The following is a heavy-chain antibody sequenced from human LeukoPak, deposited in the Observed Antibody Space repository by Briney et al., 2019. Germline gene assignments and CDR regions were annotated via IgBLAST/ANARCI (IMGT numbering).Heavy chain of an antibody. J-gene: IGHJ4*02. D-gene: IGHD3-10*01. Sequence: GGSLRLSCAASGFTFSSYSMNWVRQAPGKGLEWVSSISSSSSYIYYADSVKGRFTISRDNAKNSLYLQMNRLRAEDTAVYYCARPQQYYYGSGSYYYFDYWGQGTLVTVSS. CDR3: ARPQQYYYGSGSYYYFDY. V-gene: IGHV3-21*01. CDR1: GFTFSSYS. CDR2: ISSSSSYI.